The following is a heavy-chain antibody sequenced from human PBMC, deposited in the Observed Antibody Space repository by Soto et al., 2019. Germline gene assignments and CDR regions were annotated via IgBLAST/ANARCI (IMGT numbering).Heavy chain of an antibody. CDR2: IFYSGST. CDR1: GGSVSSGGYY. J-gene: IGHJ4*02. Sequence: SETLSLTCTVSGGSVSSGGYYWSWLRQHPGKGLEWIGYIFYSGSTFYNPSLKSRVAISVDTSKNQFSLKLSSVTAADTAVYYCARAPGDYFDYWGQGTLVTVSS. V-gene: IGHV4-31*03. CDR3: ARAPGDYFDY.